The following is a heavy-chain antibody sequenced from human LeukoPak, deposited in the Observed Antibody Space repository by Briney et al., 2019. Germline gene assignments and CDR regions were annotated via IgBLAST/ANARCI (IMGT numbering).Heavy chain of an antibody. CDR2: ISYDGSNK. CDR1: GFTFSSYA. Sequence: GRSLRLSCAASGFTFSSYAMHWVRQAPGKGLEWVAVISYDGSNKYYADSVKGRFTISRDNSKNTLYLQMNSLRAEDTAVYYCARDPLGGVDSSSFLDSWSFDPWGQGTLVTVSS. V-gene: IGHV3-30-3*01. J-gene: IGHJ5*02. D-gene: IGHD6-6*01. CDR3: ARDPLGGVDSSSFLDSWSFDP.